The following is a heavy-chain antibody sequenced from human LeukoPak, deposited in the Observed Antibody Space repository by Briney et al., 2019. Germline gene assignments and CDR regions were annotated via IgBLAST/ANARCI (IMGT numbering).Heavy chain of an antibody. Sequence: PSETLSLTCNVSGGSISRAGYYWSWIRQPPGKGLEWIGYIYQTGSTYYNPSLKSRVTISVDTSKNQFSLKLSSVTAADTAVYYCARFAEGFDPWGQGTLVTVSS. CDR1: GGSISRAGYY. CDR2: IYQTGST. J-gene: IGHJ5*02. V-gene: IGHV4-30-2*01. CDR3: ARFAEGFDP.